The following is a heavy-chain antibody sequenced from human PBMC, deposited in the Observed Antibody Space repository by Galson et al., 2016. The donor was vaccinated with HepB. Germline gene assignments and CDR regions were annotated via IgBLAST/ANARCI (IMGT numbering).Heavy chain of an antibody. J-gene: IGHJ5*02. D-gene: IGHD1-14*01. V-gene: IGHV4-39*01. CDR2: IFYSGTT. CDR1: GASISRTTYY. CDR3: ARQKPALLGWFDP. Sequence: SETLSLTCTVSGASISRTTYYWGWIRQPPGKGLEWIGSIFYSGTTYYNPSLKSRVTISVDTSKNQFSLKLTSVTAADTAVYYCARQKPALLGWFDPWGQGTLVTVSS.